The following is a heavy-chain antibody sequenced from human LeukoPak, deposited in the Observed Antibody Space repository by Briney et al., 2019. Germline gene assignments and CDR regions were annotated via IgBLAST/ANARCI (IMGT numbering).Heavy chain of an antibody. CDR2: IWYDGSNK. J-gene: IGHJ4*02. CDR3: ARSHFTPLGDYFDY. D-gene: IGHD3-16*01. Sequence: QPGGSLRLSCAASGITFSSYGMHWVRQAPGKGLEWVAVIWYDGSNKYYADSVKGRFTISRDNSKNTLYLQMNSLRAEDTAVYYCARSHFTPLGDYFDYWGQGTLVTVSS. V-gene: IGHV3-33*01. CDR1: GITFSSYG.